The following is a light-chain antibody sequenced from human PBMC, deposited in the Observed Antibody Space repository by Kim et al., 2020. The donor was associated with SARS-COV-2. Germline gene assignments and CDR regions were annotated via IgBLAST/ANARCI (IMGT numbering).Light chain of an antibody. J-gene: IGLJ3*02. CDR3: CSYAGPWV. Sequence: QSALTQPASVSGSPGQSITISCTGTSSDVGSSNLVSWYQQHPGKDPKPMIYEVSKRPSGVSNRFSGSKSGNTASLTISGLQAEDEADYYCCSYAGPWVFGGGTQLTVL. CDR1: SSDVGSSNL. CDR2: EVS. V-gene: IGLV2-23*02.